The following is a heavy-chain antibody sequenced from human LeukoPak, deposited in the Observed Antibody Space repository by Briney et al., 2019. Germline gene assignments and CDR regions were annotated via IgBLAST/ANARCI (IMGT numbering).Heavy chain of an antibody. D-gene: IGHD5-18*01. J-gene: IGHJ4*02. CDR2: IIPILGIA. CDR1: GGTFSSYA. CDR3: ARVGRGFSYGYILS. V-gene: IGHV1-69*04. Sequence: ASVKVSCKASGGTFSSYALSWVRQAPGQGLEWMGRIIPILGIANYAQKFQGRVTITADKSTSTAYMELSSLRAEDTAVYYCARVGRGFSYGYILSWGQGTLVTVPS.